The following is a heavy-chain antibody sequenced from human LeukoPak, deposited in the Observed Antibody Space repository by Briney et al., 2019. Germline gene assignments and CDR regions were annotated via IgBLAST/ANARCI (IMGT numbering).Heavy chain of an antibody. CDR1: GFTFSSYG. D-gene: IGHD4-23*01. J-gene: IGHJ2*01. CDR2: IWYGGSNK. CDR3: AKPSTTVVTDWYFDL. Sequence: QPGGSPRLSCAASGFTFSSYGMHWVRQAPGKGLEWVAVIWYGGSNKYYADSVKGRFTISRDNSKNTLYLQMNSLRAEDTAVYYCAKPSTTVVTDWYFDLWGRGTLVTVSS. V-gene: IGHV3-30*02.